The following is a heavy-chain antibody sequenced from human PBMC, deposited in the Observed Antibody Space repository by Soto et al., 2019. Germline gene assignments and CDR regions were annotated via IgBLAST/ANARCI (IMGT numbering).Heavy chain of an antibody. CDR1: GGSISSSNW. J-gene: IGHJ6*02. D-gene: IGHD6-13*01. V-gene: IGHV4-4*02. CDR2: IYHSGST. Sequence: SETLSLTCAVSGGSISSSNWWSWVRQPPGKGLEWIGEIYHSGSTNYNPSLKSRVTISVDKSKNQFSLKLSSVTAADTAVYYCASAYRDKNSYSRSCWKRTLKYYYGMDVWGQGNTVTVSS. CDR3: ASAYRDKNSYSRSCWKRTLKYYYGMDV.